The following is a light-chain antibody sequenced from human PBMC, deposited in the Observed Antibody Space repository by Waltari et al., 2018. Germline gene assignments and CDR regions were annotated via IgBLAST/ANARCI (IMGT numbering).Light chain of an antibody. V-gene: IGKV2-28*01. CDR1: QSLLYSNGYNY. J-gene: IGKJ2*01. CDR3: MQALQTPYT. Sequence: DIVMTQSPLSLLVSPGEPASISCRSSQSLLYSNGYNYLDWSLQKPGQSPQLLVYLGSNRASGVPDRFSGSGSGTDFTLKISRVEAEDVGVYYCMQALQTPYTFGQGTKLEIK. CDR2: LGS.